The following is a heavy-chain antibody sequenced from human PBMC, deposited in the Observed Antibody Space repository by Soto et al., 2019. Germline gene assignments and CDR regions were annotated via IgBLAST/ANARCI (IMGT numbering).Heavy chain of an antibody. J-gene: IGHJ6*02. CDR3: ARDLWGYGGTDCYPLDV. V-gene: IGHV4-31*03. CDR1: GGSIGIGGDY. CDR2: IYYSGSA. D-gene: IGHD2-21*02. Sequence: SDTLSLTCTVSGGSIGIGGDYWSWIRHHPGKGLEWIGYIYYSGSAYYNPSLKSRVTISVDTSKNQFSLKLSSVTAADTAVYYCARDLWGYGGTDCYPLDVWGQGTTVTVSS.